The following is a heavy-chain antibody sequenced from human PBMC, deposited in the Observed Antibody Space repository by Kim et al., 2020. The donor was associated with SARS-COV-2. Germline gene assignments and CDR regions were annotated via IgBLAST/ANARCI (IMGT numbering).Heavy chain of an antibody. D-gene: IGHD3-3*01. Sequence: YVDAVEGRFPISRDNSQNTLYRQMNSLRAEDTAVYYCARPNYDFWSGYFDYWGQGTLVTVSS. J-gene: IGHJ4*02. V-gene: IGHV3-30*01. CDR3: ARPNYDFWSGYFDY.